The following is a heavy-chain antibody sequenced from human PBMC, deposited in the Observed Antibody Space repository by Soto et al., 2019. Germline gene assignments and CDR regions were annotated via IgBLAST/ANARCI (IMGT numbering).Heavy chain of an antibody. CDR2: ISAYNGNT. J-gene: IGHJ4*02. V-gene: IGHV1-18*01. CDR3: ARDWCISNSCQAPFDY. CDR1: GYTFTSYG. D-gene: IGHD2-2*01. Sequence: ASVKVSCKASGYTFTSYGISWVRQAPGQGLEWMGWISAYNGNTNYAQKLQGRVTMTTDTSTSTAYMELRSLRSDDTAVYYCARDWCISNSCQAPFDYWGQGTLVTVSS.